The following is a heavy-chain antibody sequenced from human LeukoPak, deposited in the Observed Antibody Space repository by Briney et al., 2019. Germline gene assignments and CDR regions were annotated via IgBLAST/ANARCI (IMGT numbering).Heavy chain of an antibody. CDR2: INHSGST. D-gene: IGHD3-3*01. CDR3: ARGGLGFWEGRAHPGGGFDP. Sequence: SETLSLTCAVYGGSFSGYYWSWIRQPPGKGLEWIGEINHSGSTNYNPSLKSRVTISVDTSKNQFSLKLSSVTAADTAVYYCARGGLGFWEGRAHPGGGFDPGGQGTLVTVSS. J-gene: IGHJ5*02. CDR1: GGSFSGYY. V-gene: IGHV4-34*01.